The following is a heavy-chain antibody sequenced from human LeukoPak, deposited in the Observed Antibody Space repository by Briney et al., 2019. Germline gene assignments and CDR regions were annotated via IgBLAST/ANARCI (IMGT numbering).Heavy chain of an antibody. Sequence: PSETLSLTCTVSGGSISSSCYCWGWIRQRPGRGLEWNGSIYYSGSTYYNQSLKSRVTISVDTSKNQFSLKLSSVTAADTAVYYCARLYGDYPNDAFDIWGQGTMVTVSS. J-gene: IGHJ3*02. V-gene: IGHV4-39*01. CDR1: GGSISSSCYC. D-gene: IGHD4-17*01. CDR3: ARLYGDYPNDAFDI. CDR2: IYYSGST.